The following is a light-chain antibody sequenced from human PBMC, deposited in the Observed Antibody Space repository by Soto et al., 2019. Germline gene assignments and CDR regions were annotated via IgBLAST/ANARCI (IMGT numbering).Light chain of an antibody. V-gene: IGKV3-11*01. Sequence: EIVLTQSPATLSLSPGERATLSCRASQSVSNFLAWYQQKPGQAPRLLISDASNRATGIPGRISGRRSGTDFSLTISSLEPEDLAIYSFQQRSNLPWTFSQGTKVEIK. CDR2: DAS. CDR3: QQRSNLPWT. CDR1: QSVSNF. J-gene: IGKJ1*01.